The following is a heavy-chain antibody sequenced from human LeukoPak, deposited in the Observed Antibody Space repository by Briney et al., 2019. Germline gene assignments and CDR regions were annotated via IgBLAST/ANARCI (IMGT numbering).Heavy chain of an antibody. CDR1: DDSITMYY. V-gene: IGHV4-59*01. CDR3: ARGRVSSSTWYSTYYYYFYMDV. D-gene: IGHD4-11*01. CDR2: VDHTGST. J-gene: IGHJ6*03. Sequence: SETLSLTCSVSDDSITMYYWTWIRQPPGKRLEWIGYVDHTGSTNFNPSLNGRVSISRDTSKNLFSPRLRSVTAADTAVYFYARGRVSSSTWYSTYYYYFYMDVWGKGTTVTVSS.